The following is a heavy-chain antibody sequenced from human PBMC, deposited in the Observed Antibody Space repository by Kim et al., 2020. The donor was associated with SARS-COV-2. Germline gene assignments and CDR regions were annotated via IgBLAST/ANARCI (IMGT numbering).Heavy chain of an antibody. V-gene: IGHV3-49*02. J-gene: IGHJ4*02. D-gene: IGHD3-9*01. Sequence: VKGRFTISRDDSKSIAYLQMNSLKTEDTAVYYCTRDLPLRYFDWLLPFDYWGQGTLVTVSS. CDR3: TRDLPLRYFDWLLPFDY.